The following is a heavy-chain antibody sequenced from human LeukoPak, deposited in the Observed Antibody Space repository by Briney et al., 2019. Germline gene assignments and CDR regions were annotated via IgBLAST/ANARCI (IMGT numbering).Heavy chain of an antibody. V-gene: IGHV3-30-3*01. J-gene: IGHJ6*02. CDR2: ISYDGSNK. D-gene: IGHD6-19*01. CDR1: GFTFSNYA. CDR3: AKDPTPGYSSGWYSYYGMDV. Sequence: GGSLRLSCAASGFTFSNYAMHWVRQAPGKGLEWVTVISYDGSNKYYADSVQGRFTISRDNSKNTLYLQMNSLRAEDTAVYYCAKDPTPGYSSGWYSYYGMDVWGQGTTVTVSS.